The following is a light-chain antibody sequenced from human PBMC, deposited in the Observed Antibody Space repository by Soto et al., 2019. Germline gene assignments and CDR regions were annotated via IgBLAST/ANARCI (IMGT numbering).Light chain of an antibody. CDR1: QSVSSSQ. CDR3: QQYDTAPHT. V-gene: IGKV3-20*01. J-gene: IGKJ2*01. Sequence: EIVLTQAPGTLSLSPGESATLSCRASQSVSSSQVAWYQHKPGQAPRLIIYGASSRATGIPDRFRGVGSETDFTLTISRLEPEDFAVYYCQQYDTAPHTFGQGTQLEIK. CDR2: GAS.